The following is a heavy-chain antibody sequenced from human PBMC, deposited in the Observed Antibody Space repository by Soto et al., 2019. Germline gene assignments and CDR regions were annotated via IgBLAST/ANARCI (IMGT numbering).Heavy chain of an antibody. Sequence: AETLSLTCSVYGRSFSGYYWSWIRQPPGKGLEWFGEIYHSGSTNYNPSLKSRVTISVDKSKSQFSLELRSVTAADTAVYYCARRLSFYDILTGSQDPYYFDYWGQGTLVTVSS. CDR2: IYHSGST. CDR1: GRSFSGYY. J-gene: IGHJ4*02. D-gene: IGHD3-9*01. V-gene: IGHV4-34*01. CDR3: ARRLSFYDILTGSQDPYYFDY.